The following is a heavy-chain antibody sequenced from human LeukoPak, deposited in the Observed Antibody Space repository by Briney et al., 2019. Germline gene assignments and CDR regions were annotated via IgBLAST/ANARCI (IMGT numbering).Heavy chain of an antibody. CDR3: AIDRAYYYDSRGLNY. D-gene: IGHD3-22*01. Sequence: ASVKVSCKVSGYTLTELSMHWVRQAPGKGLEWMGGFDPEDGETVYAQKFQGRVTMTEDTSTDTAYMELSSLRSEDTAVYYCAIDRAYYYDSRGLNYWGQGTLVTVSS. CDR1: GYTLTELS. J-gene: IGHJ4*02. V-gene: IGHV1-24*01. CDR2: FDPEDGET.